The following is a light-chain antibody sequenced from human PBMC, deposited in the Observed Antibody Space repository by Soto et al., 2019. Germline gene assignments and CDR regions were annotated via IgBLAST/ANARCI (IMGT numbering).Light chain of an antibody. J-gene: IGKJ4*01. CDR2: KAS. CDR1: QSIGSE. CDR3: LQYDNYPLT. V-gene: IGKV1-5*03. Sequence: DIQMTQSPSTLSASIGDRVTITCRASQSIGSELAWYQQKPGKAPKPLIYKASSLESGVPSTFSGSGSGTEFSLTVSSLQPDDFATYYCLQYDNYPLTFGGGTKVDIK.